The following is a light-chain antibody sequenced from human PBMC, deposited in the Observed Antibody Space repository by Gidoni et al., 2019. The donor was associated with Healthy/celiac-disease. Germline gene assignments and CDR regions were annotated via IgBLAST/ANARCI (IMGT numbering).Light chain of an antibody. CDR1: QSISNW. V-gene: IGKV1-5*03. J-gene: IGKJ1*01. CDR2: KAS. Sequence: DIQMTQSPSTLSESIGDRVTITCRASQSISNWLAWYQQKPGKAPKLLIQKASSLESGVPSRFSGSGSGTEFTLTITSLQPDDFATYYCQQYNSYSWTFGQGTKVEIK. CDR3: QQYNSYSWT.